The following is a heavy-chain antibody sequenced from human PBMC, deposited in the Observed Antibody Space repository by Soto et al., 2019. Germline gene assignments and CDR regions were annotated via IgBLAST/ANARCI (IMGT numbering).Heavy chain of an antibody. CDR3: ARDRGSYALAY. D-gene: IGHD1-26*01. CDR2: ISAYNGNT. CDR1: GYTFTSYG. V-gene: IGHV1-18*01. Sequence: QVQLVQSGAEVKKPGASVKVSCKASGYTFTSYGISWVRQAPGQGVEWMGWISAYNGNTNYEQKLQGRVTMTTDTSTSTADMEVRSLRSDDTAVYYCARDRGSYALAYWGQGTLVTVSS. J-gene: IGHJ4*02.